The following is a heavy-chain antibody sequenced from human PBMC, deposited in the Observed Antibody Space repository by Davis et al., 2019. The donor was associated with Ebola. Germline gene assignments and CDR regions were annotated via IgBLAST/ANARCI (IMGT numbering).Heavy chain of an antibody. Sequence: GGSLRLSCAASGFTYENFVMSWVRQAPGKGLEWISYITTSNTIYYADSVKGRFTISRDNAKNSLYLQMTGLRDEDTAVYYCARAGRHYFDSQYFFDNWGQGTLVTVSS. CDR3: ARAGRHYFDSQYFFDN. J-gene: IGHJ4*02. CDR1: GFTYENFV. CDR2: ITTSNTI. V-gene: IGHV3-48*02. D-gene: IGHD3-22*01.